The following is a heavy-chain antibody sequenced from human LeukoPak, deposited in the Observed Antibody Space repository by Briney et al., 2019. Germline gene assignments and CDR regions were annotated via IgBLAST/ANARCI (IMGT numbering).Heavy chain of an antibody. CDR1: GFTFDDYA. D-gene: IGHD3-22*01. CDR2: ISWNSGSI. Sequence: GRSLRLSCAASGFTFDDYAMHWVRQAPGKGLEWVSGISWNSGSIGYAGSVKGRFTISRDNAKNSLYLQMNSLGAEDTALYYCAKDRGYDSSGYYYFDYWGQGTLVTVSS. CDR3: AKDRGYDSSGYYYFDY. V-gene: IGHV3-9*01. J-gene: IGHJ4*02.